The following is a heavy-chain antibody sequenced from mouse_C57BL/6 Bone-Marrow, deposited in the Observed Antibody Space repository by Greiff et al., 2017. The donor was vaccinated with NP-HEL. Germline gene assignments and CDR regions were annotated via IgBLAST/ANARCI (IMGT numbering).Heavy chain of an antibody. V-gene: IGHV1-15*01. CDR1: GYTFTDYE. CDR3: TRPTGIRNAMDY. Sequence: VQLQQSGAELVRPGASVTLSCKASGYTFTDYEMHWVKQTPVHGLEWIGAIDPETGGTAYNQKFKGKAILTADKSSSTAYMELRSLTSEDSAVYYCTRPTGIRNAMDYWGQGTSVTVSS. CDR2: IDPETGGT. D-gene: IGHD4-1*01. J-gene: IGHJ4*01.